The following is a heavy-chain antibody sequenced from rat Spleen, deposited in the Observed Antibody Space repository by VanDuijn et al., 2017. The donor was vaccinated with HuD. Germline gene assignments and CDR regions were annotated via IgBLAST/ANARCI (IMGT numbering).Heavy chain of an antibody. CDR1: GFTFSNYD. Sequence: EVQLVESGGGLVQPGRSLKLSCAASGFTFSNYDMAWVRQAPTKGLEWVASISLSGGSTYYRDSVKGRFTVSRDNANSALSLQMDSLRSEDTAPYYCAREGSGSSRYFDFWGPGTMVTVSS. V-gene: IGHV5-25*01. CDR2: ISLSGGST. J-gene: IGHJ1*01. CDR3: AREGSGSSRYFDF. D-gene: IGHD5-1*01.